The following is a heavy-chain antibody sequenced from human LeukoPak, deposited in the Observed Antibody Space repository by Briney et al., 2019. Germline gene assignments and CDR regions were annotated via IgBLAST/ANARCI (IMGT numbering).Heavy chain of an antibody. V-gene: IGHV1-18*01. CDR2: ISAYNGNT. J-gene: IGHJ4*02. CDR3: ARAYAPKQHYYDILTGYY. D-gene: IGHD3-9*01. Sequence: ASVKVSCKASGYTFTSYGISWVRQAPGQGREWMGWISAYNGNTHYAQKLQGRVTMTTDTSTSTAYMELRRLRSEDTAVYYCARAYAPKQHYYDILTGYYWGQGTLVTVSS. CDR1: GYTFTSYG.